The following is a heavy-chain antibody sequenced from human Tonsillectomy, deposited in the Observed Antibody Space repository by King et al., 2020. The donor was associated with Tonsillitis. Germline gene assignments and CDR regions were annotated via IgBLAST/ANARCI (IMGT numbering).Heavy chain of an antibody. V-gene: IGHV4-59*08. D-gene: IGHD1-14*01. Sequence: VQLVESGPGLVKPSETLSLTCTVSGGSISNYYWTWIRQPPGKGLEWISYIYYSGGTNYNPSLKSRVTISVDTSKNQFSLKLSSVTAADTAVYYCARMYTRRNYFDYWGQGTLVTVSS. CDR1: GGSISNYY. J-gene: IGHJ4*02. CDR3: ARMYTRRNYFDY. CDR2: IYYSGGT.